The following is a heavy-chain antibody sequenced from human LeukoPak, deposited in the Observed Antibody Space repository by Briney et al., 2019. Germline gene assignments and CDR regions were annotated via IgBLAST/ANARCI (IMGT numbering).Heavy chain of an antibody. CDR2: IYYSGST. CDR3: ARERVYSSSSRSMDV. CDR1: GGSISSYY. J-gene: IGHJ6*03. Sequence: SETLSLTCTVSGGSISSYYWSWIRQPPGKGLEWIGYIYYSGSTNYNPSLKSRVTISVDTSKNQFSLKLSSVTAADTAVYYCARERVYSSSSRSMDVWGKGTTVTVSS. D-gene: IGHD6-6*01. V-gene: IGHV4-59*12.